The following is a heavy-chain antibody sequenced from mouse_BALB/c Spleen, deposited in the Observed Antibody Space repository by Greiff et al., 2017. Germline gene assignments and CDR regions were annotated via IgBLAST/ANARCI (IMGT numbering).Heavy chain of an antibody. Sequence: VQLQQSGPGLVKPSQSLSLTCSVTGYSITSGYYWNWIRQFPGNKLEWMGYISYDGSNNYNPSLKNRISITRDTSKNQFFLKLNSVTTEDTATYYCARAPGHYYAMDYWGQGTSVTVSS. J-gene: IGHJ4*01. CDR2: ISYDGSN. CDR3: ARAPGHYYAMDY. V-gene: IGHV3-6*02. CDR1: GYSITSGYY.